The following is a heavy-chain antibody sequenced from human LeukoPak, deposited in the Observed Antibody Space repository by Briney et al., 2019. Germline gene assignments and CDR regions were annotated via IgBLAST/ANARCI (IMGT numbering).Heavy chain of an antibody. CDR1: GGSISSSSYY. Sequence: SETLSLTCTVPGGSISSSSYYWGWIRQPPGKGLEWIGSIYYSGSTYYNPSLKSRVTISVDTSKNQFSLKLSSVTAADTAVYYCASSFGLRFLEWPIDYWGQGTLVTVSS. D-gene: IGHD3-3*01. V-gene: IGHV4-39*01. J-gene: IGHJ4*02. CDR2: IYYSGST. CDR3: ASSFGLRFLEWPIDY.